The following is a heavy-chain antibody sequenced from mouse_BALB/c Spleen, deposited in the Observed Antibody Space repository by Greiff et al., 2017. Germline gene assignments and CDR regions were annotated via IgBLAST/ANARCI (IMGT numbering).Heavy chain of an antibody. CDR2: INPSSGYT. Sequence: QVQLQQSAAELVRPGASVKMSCKASGYTFTSYTMHWVKQRPGQGLEWIGYINPSSGYTEYNQKFKDKTTLTADKSSSTAYMQLSSLTSEDSAVYYCARSSPHCYGSRDYDMDYWGQGTTVTVSS. CDR3: ARSSPHCYGSRDYDMDY. CDR1: GYTFTSYT. V-gene: IGHV1-4*02. D-gene: IGHD1-1*01. J-gene: IGHJ4*01.